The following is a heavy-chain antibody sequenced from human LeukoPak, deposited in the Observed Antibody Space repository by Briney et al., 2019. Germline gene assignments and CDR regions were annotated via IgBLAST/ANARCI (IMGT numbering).Heavy chain of an antibody. CDR1: GGSISSYY. V-gene: IGHV4-59*12. J-gene: IGHJ4*02. CDR3: ARGMLRLYYYDSSGYGLDY. D-gene: IGHD3-22*01. CDR2: IYYSGST. Sequence: SETLSLTCTVSGGSISSYYWSWIRQPPGKGLEWIGYIYYSGSTNYNPSLKSRVTISVDTSKNQFSLKLSSVTAADTAVYYCARGMLRLYYYDSSGYGLDYWGQGTLVTVSS.